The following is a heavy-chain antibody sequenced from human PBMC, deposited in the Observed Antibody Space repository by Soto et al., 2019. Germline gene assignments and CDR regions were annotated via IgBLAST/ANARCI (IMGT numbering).Heavy chain of an antibody. J-gene: IGHJ4*02. CDR2: IYYSGST. D-gene: IGHD3-10*01. V-gene: IGHV4-39*01. Sequence: QLQLQESGPGLVKPSETLSLTCTVSGGSISSSSYYWGWIRQPPGKGLEWIGSIYYSGSTYYNPSLKSRVTISVDTSKNQFSLKLSSVNAADTAVYYCGYYYGSGPGNYWGQGTLVTVSS. CDR1: GGSISSSSYY. CDR3: GYYYGSGPGNY.